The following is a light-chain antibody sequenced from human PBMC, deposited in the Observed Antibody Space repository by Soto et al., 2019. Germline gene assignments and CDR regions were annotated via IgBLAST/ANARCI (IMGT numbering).Light chain of an antibody. V-gene: IGLV2-23*01. J-gene: IGLJ1*01. Sequence: QSVLTQPASVSGSPGQSITISCTGTSSDVGSYNLASWYQQHPGKAPKLLIYDGSKRPSGVSNRFSESKSGNTASLTISGLQAEDEADYYCCSYVGNSAWVFGSGTKVTVL. CDR1: SSDVGSYNL. CDR2: DGS. CDR3: CSYVGNSAWV.